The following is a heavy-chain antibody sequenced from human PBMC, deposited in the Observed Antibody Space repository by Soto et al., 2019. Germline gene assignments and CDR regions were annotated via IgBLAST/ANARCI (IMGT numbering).Heavy chain of an antibody. V-gene: IGHV1-58*01. CDR1: GLTFATSA. D-gene: IGHD3-22*01. CDR3: AAELYSGYYQTYAFDI. CDR2: IITGSGQT. Sequence: SVKGSCKTSGLTFATSAVQWVRQARGERLEWIGWIITGSGQTNYAQNLQDRLTITRDLPTNAADLELTGLRSEDTAVYYCAAELYSGYYQTYAFDIWGQGTMVTVSS. J-gene: IGHJ3*02.